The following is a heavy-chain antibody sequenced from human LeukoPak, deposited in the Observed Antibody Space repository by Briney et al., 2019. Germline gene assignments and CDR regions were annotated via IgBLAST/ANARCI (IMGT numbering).Heavy chain of an antibody. V-gene: IGHV4-59*08. CDR2: IFYSGGT. Sequence: SETLSLTCTVSGGSMSGHWWSWFRQSPGKGLEWIGDIFYSGGTNNNSPLKSRLTMSLDTSKNQFSLKVSSVTAADTAMYYCARRNTADASIDFWGQGILVIASS. CDR3: ARRNTADASIDF. J-gene: IGHJ4*02. CDR1: GGSMSGHW. D-gene: IGHD2/OR15-2a*01.